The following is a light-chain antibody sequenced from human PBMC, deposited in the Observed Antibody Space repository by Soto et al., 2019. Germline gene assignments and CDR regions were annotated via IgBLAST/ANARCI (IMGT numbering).Light chain of an antibody. Sequence: VLTQSPGTLSLSPGERATISCRASQTISSTYVAWYQHKPGQAPRLLIYGASSRATSIPHRFSGRGSGTDFTLTISRLEPEDCGVYYCQQYGGSPPYTFGQGTRLEIK. CDR1: QTISSTY. V-gene: IGKV3-20*01. CDR3: QQYGGSPPYT. CDR2: GAS. J-gene: IGKJ2*01.